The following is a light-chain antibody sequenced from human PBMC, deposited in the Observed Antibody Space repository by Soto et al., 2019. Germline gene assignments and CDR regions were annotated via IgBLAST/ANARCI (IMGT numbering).Light chain of an antibody. CDR1: QSVGSY. J-gene: IGKJ4*01. CDR3: QQYGNSPLT. Sequence: EIVLTQSPGTLSLSPGERATLSCTASQSVGSYLAWYQHKPGQAPRLLISDASNRATGIPARFSGSGSGTDFTLTISRLEPEDFAVYYCQQYGNSPLTFGGGTKVDIK. V-gene: IGKV3-20*01. CDR2: DAS.